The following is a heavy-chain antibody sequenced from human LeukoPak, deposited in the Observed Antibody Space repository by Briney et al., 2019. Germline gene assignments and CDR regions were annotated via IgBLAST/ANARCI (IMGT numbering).Heavy chain of an antibody. D-gene: IGHD3-3*01. CDR3: ARAQKVGIFGVAYAYMDV. Sequence: SETLSLTCTVSGGSISSGGYCWSWIRQHPGKGLEWIGYIYYSGSTYYNPSLKSRVTISVDTSKNQFSLKLSSVTAADTAVYYCARAQKVGIFGVAYAYMDVWGKGTTVTVSS. CDR2: IYYSGST. CDR1: GGSISSGGYC. V-gene: IGHV4-31*03. J-gene: IGHJ6*03.